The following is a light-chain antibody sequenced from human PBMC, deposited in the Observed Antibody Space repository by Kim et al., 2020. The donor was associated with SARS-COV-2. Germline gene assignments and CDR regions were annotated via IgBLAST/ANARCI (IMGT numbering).Light chain of an antibody. CDR3: QKYSSAPFT. V-gene: IGKV1-27*01. CDR2: AAS. CDR1: QGISSY. Sequence: DIQMTQSPSSLSASVGDRVTITCRASQGISSYLAWYQQKPGKVPKLLIYAASTLQSGVPSRFSGSGSETDFTLTISSLQPEDVATYYCQKYSSAPFTFGPGTKVDIK. J-gene: IGKJ3*01.